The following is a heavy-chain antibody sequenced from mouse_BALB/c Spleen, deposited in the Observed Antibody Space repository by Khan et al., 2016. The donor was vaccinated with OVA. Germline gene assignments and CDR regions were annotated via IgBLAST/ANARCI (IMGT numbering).Heavy chain of an antibody. CDR2: ISYSGNT. D-gene: IGHD3-2*02. V-gene: IGHV3-2*02. Sequence: EVQLVETGPGLVKPSQSLSLTCTVTGYSITSYYAWNWIRQFPGNKLEWMGYISYSGNTKYNPSLKSRISITRDTSKNQFFLQLNFVTIEDTATYYSARIQGGDFDYWGQGTTLTVSS. CDR1: GYSITSYYA. CDR3: ARIQGGDFDY. J-gene: IGHJ2*01.